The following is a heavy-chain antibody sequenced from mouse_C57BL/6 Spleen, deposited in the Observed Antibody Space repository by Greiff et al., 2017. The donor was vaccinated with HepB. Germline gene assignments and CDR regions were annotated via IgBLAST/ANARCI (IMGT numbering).Heavy chain of an antibody. Sequence: VHLQQSGPELVKPGASVKISCKASGYAFSSSWMNWVKQRPGKGLEWIGRIYPGDGDTNYNGKFKGKATLTADKSSSTAYMQLSSLTSEDSAVYFCASGVGVLLLLDFFDYWGQGTTLTVSS. CDR2: IYPGDGDT. V-gene: IGHV1-82*01. CDR3: ASGVGVLLLLDFFDY. CDR1: GYAFSSSW. J-gene: IGHJ2*01. D-gene: IGHD1-1*01.